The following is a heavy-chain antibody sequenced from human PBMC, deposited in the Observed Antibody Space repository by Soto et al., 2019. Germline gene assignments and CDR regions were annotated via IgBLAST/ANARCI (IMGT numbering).Heavy chain of an antibody. D-gene: IGHD3-10*02. CDR2: VNPIVSMS. CDR1: GDTFNFYS. CDR3: STSSCSAYRAFHY. V-gene: IGHV1-69*04. Sequence: QVQLVQSGAEVKRPGSSVKVSCKASGDTFNFYSINWVRQAPGLGLEWMGRVNPIVSMSNYAQRFQGRVTITADKSTIPAYLVLSGLRSQASAIYSFSTSSCSAYRAFHYWGQGALVTVSS. J-gene: IGHJ4*02.